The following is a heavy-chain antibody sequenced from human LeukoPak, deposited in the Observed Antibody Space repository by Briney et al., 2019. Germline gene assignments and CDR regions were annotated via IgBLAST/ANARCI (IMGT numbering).Heavy chain of an antibody. V-gene: IGHV4-59*01. CDR1: GGSISSYY. CDR2: IYYSGST. J-gene: IGHJ6*02. Sequence: SETLSLTCTVSGGSISSYYWSWIRQPPGKGLEWIGYIYYSGSTNYNPSLKSRVTISVDTSKNQFSLKLSSVTAADTAVYYCARGKDALRYYYYGMDVWGQGTTVTVSS. CDR3: ARGKDALRYYYYGMDV.